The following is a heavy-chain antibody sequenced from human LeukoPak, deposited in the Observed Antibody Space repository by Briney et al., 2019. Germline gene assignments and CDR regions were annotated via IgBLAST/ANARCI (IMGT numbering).Heavy chain of an antibody. CDR1: GFTFSTYV. CDR2: IDDSASFT. CDR3: TKQHRSGSYPYNFDY. Sequence: GGSLRLSCVASGFTFSTYVMAWVRQAPGKGLEWVSAIDDSASFTYYADYVKGRFTISRDNSMNTLYLQMDSLRAEDTALYYCTKQHRSGSYPYNFDYWGQGTLVTVSS. V-gene: IGHV3-23*01. D-gene: IGHD3-22*01. J-gene: IGHJ4*02.